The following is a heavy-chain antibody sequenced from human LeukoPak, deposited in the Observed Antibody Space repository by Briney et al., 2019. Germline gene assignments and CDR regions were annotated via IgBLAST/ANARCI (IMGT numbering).Heavy chain of an antibody. V-gene: IGHV1-18*01. CDR3: ARDVWSLIQVVGDFDY. J-gene: IGHJ4*02. CDR1: GYTITSYG. D-gene: IGHD2-15*01. Sequence: ASVKVSCKASGYTITSYGISWVRQAPGQGLEWMGWISAYNGNTNYAQKLQGRVAMTTDTSTSTAYMELRSLRSDDTTVYYCARDVWSLIQVVGDFDYWGQGTLVTVSS. CDR2: ISAYNGNT.